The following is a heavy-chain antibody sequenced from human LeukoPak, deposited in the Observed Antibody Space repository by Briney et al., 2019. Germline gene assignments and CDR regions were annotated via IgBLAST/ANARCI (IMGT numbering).Heavy chain of an antibody. D-gene: IGHD1-14*01. CDR3: ARDRNRIGFDP. V-gene: IGHV4-61*08. Sequence: ASETLSLTCAVSGGSISSGGYSWSWIRQPPGKGLEWIGFISSGGSTNYNPSLKSRVTISVDTSKNQFSLKLNSVTAADTAVYYCARDRNRIGFDPWGQGALVTVSS. CDR2: ISSGGST. J-gene: IGHJ5*02. CDR1: GGSISSGGYS.